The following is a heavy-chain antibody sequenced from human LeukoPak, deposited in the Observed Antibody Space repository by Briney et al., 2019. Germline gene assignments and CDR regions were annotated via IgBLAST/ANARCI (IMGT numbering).Heavy chain of an antibody. D-gene: IGHD4-17*01. V-gene: IGHV3-30-3*02. Sequence: PGGSLRLSCKASGLAFGTRVLHWVRQAPGEGLEWVALVSHLESHIKQYADSVKGRFTISRDNAKYTLFLQMNSLRAEDTAVYYCAKFYGEGYWGQGTLVTVSS. J-gene: IGHJ4*02. CDR1: GLAFGTRV. CDR3: AKFYGEGY. CDR2: VSHLESHIK.